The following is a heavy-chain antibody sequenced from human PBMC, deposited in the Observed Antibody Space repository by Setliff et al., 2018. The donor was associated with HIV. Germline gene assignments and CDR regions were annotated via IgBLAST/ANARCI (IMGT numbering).Heavy chain of an antibody. D-gene: IGHD5-18*01. J-gene: IGHJ6*03. Sequence: KASETLSLTCAVSGGSISSSNWWSWVRQPPGKGLEWIGEIYHSGSTNYNPSLKSRVTISVDKSKNQFSLKLSSVTAADTAVYYCARGYSYGSPHMDVWGKGTTVTVSS. CDR2: IYHSGST. CDR1: GGSISSSNW. V-gene: IGHV4-4*02. CDR3: ARGYSYGSPHMDV.